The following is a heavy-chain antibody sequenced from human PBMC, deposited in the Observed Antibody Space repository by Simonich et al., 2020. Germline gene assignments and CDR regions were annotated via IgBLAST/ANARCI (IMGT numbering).Heavy chain of an antibody. CDR3: ARDFRLQLVEIGTYYYYGMDV. Sequence: EVQLVESGGGLVQPGGSLRLSCAASGFTFSSYELNWVCLAPGKGLEWVSYISSSGSTIYYADSVKGRFTISRDNAKNSLYLKMNGLRAEDTAVYYCARDFRLQLVEIGTYYYYGMDVWGQGTTVTVSS. D-gene: IGHD6-6*01. J-gene: IGHJ6*02. V-gene: IGHV3-48*03. CDR1: GFTFSSYE. CDR2: ISSSGSTI.